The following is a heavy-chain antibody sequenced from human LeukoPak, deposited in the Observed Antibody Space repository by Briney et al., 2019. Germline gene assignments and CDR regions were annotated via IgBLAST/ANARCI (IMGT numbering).Heavy chain of an antibody. CDR2: ISSSGSTI. CDR3: ATEGRYCTTTSCSWAGAFDF. J-gene: IGHJ3*01. V-gene: IGHV3-11*01. Sequence: GGSLRLSCAASGFTFSDYYMSWIRQAPGKGLEWVSYISSSGSTIYYADSVKGRFTISRGNAKNSLYLQMNSLRAEDTAVYYCATEGRYCTTTSCSWAGAFDFWGQGTVVTVSS. CDR1: GFTFSDYY. D-gene: IGHD2-2*01.